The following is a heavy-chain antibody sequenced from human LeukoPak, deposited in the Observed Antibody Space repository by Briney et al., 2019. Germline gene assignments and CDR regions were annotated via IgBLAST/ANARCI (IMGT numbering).Heavy chain of an antibody. CDR1: GFTFSNYW. D-gene: IGHD3-22*01. CDR2: ISPDGTNT. CDR3: ARLRVSETYYYDY. Sequence: GGSLRLSCAASGFTFSNYWMHWVRQAPGKGLVWVSRISPDGTNTIYADSVTGRFTMSRDNAKSTLYLHMNTLGDEDTAVYYCARLRVSETYYYDYWGQGILVTVSS. J-gene: IGHJ4*02. V-gene: IGHV3-74*01.